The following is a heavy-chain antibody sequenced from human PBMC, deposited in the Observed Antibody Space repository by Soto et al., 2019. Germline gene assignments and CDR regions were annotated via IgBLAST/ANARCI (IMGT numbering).Heavy chain of an antibody. CDR2: ITGSTGTT. CDR3: AKDTSGPPTYLDF. D-gene: IGHD2-2*01. V-gene: IGHV3-23*01. J-gene: IGHJ6*03. Sequence: GGSLRLSCAASGFTFSNFAMSWVRHAPGKGLEWVSEITGSTGTTYYADSVKGRFIISRDNSKNTVHLQMNSLRAEGTAVYYCAKDTSGPPTYLDFWGKGTTVTVSS. CDR1: GFTFSNFA.